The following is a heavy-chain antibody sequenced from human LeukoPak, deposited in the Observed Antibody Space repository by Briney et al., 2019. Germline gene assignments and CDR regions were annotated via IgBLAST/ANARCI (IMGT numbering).Heavy chain of an antibody. Sequence: GGSLRLSCAASGFSFTSYAMSWVRQAPGKGLEWVSAISGSGGSTYYADAVKGRFTISRDNSKSTLYPQVSSLRAEDTAVYYCAKDRGNNYGLGVSWGQGTLVTVSS. CDR2: ISGSGGST. V-gene: IGHV3-23*01. D-gene: IGHD5-18*01. J-gene: IGHJ5*02. CDR1: GFSFTSYA. CDR3: AKDRGNNYGLGVS.